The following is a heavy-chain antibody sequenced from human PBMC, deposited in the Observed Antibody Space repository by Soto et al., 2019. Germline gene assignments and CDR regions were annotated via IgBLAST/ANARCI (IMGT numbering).Heavy chain of an antibody. CDR2: ISGSGSSI. CDR1: GFTFSSYE. Sequence: GGSLRLSCAASGFTFSSYEMNWVRQAPGKGLEWVSYISGSGSSIYYADSVKGRFTISRDNAKKSLYLQMNGLRAEDAAVYYCARESDYDTFDYWGQGTLVTVS. CDR3: ARESDYDTFDY. V-gene: IGHV3-48*03. D-gene: IGHD3-9*01. J-gene: IGHJ4*02.